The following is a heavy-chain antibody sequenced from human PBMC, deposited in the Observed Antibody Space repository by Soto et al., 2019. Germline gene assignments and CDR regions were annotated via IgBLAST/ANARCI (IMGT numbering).Heavy chain of an antibody. J-gene: IGHJ4*02. D-gene: IGHD3-3*01. CDR1: GFTFSSYW. CDR2: IKQDGSEK. CDR3: XRAXADLTYYDFCFTNPPNYFDY. Sequence: GSLRLSCAASGFTFSSYWMSWVRQAPGKGQEWVANIKQDGSEKYYVDSVKGRFTISRDNAKNSLYLQMNSLRAEDTAVYYCXRAXADLTYYDFCFTNPPNYFDYWGQGPLVTVSS. V-gene: IGHV3-7*01.